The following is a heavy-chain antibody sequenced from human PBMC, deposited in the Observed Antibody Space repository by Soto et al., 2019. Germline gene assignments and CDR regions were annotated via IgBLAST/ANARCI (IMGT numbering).Heavy chain of an antibody. CDR3: ATGRNVDLFY. Sequence: QLQLQESGSRLVKPSQTLSLTCAVSGGSISSSGNSWSWIRQPPGKGLEWIGYIYHDGSTYYNPSLKSRLTISVDRSKNRFSLKVTSVTAADTAVYYCATGRNVDLFYWGQGALVTVSS. J-gene: IGHJ4*02. D-gene: IGHD3-10*01. V-gene: IGHV4-30-2*01. CDR1: GGSISSSGNS. CDR2: IYHDGST.